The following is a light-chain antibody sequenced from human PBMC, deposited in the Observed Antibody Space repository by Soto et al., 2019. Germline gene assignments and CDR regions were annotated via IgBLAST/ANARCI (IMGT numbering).Light chain of an antibody. CDR3: QQYNDNWT. V-gene: IGKV1-5*03. CDR2: KAS. Sequence: QMTQSPSTLSASVGDRVTITCRASQSISSWLAWYQQKPGEAPRLLIYKASNLESGVPSRFSGSGSGTEFTLTISSLQPDDSATYYCQQYNDNWTFGQGTKVDIK. J-gene: IGKJ1*01. CDR1: QSISSW.